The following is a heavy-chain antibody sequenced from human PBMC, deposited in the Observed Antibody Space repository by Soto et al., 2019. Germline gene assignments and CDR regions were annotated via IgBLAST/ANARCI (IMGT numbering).Heavy chain of an antibody. J-gene: IGHJ4*02. CDR1: GGTFSTYS. V-gene: IGHV1-69*18. CDR2: IIPMFGTP. Sequence: QVQLVQSGAEVKEPGSSVKVSCKASGGTFSTYSISWVRQAPGQGLEWMGMIIPMFGTPDYAQKSQGRVTITADESTSTVYMELSSLRSEDTAVHYCAREGGAYSSGWRYFDYWGQGTLVTVSS. D-gene: IGHD6-19*01. CDR3: AREGGAYSSGWRYFDY.